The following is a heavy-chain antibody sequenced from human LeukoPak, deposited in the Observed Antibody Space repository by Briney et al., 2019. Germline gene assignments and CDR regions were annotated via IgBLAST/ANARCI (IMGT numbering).Heavy chain of an antibody. CDR2: IGRGIR. V-gene: IGHV3-48*04. J-gene: IGHJ3*02. CDR1: GFTFSSYS. D-gene: IGHD2-2*01. CDR3: ATEIVVVPAATRENYDAFDI. Sequence: QTGGSLRLSCAASGFTFSSYSMNWVRQAPGKGLEWVSHIGRGIRYADSVKGRFTISRDNAKNSLYLQMNSLRAEDTAVYYCATEIVVVPAATRENYDAFDIWGQGTMVTVSS.